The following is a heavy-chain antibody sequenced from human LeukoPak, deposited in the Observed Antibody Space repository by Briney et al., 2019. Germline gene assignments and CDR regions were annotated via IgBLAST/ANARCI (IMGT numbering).Heavy chain of an antibody. V-gene: IGHV4-59*12. CDR1: GGSIKSYY. D-gene: IGHD5-24*01. Sequence: SETLSLTCTVSGGSIKSYYWSWIRQPPGKGLEWIGYISYSGSTNYNPSLKSRVTISVDKSKNQFSLKLSSVTAADTAVYYCARAAPDGYNPDYWGQGTLVTVSS. CDR3: ARAAPDGYNPDY. CDR2: ISYSGST. J-gene: IGHJ4*02.